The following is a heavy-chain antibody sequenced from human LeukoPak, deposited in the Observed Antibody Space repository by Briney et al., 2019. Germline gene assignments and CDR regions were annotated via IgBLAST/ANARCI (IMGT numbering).Heavy chain of an antibody. CDR2: INHSGST. Sequence: SETLSLTCAVYGGSFSGYYWSWIRQPPGKGLEWIGEINHSGSTNYNPSLKSRVTISVDKSKNQFSLKLSSVTAADTAVYYCARGGRELSYWGQGTLATVSS. D-gene: IGHD1-26*01. CDR3: ARGGRELSY. J-gene: IGHJ4*02. V-gene: IGHV4-34*01. CDR1: GGSFSGYY.